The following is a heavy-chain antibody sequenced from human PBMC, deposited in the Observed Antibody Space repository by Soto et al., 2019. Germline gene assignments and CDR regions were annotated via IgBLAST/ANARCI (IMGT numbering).Heavy chain of an antibody. D-gene: IGHD3-9*01. J-gene: IGHJ6*02. CDR2: MNPNSGNT. CDR1: GYTFTSYD. CDR3: ARGRNYDILTGRVYYYYGMDV. V-gene: IGHV1-8*01. Sequence: QVQLVQSGAEVKKPGASVKVSCKASGYTFTSYDINWVRQATGQGLEWMGWMNPNSGNTGYAQKFQGRVTMTRNTSISTAYMELSSLRSEDTAVYYCARGRNYDILTGRVYYYYGMDVWGQGTTVTVSS.